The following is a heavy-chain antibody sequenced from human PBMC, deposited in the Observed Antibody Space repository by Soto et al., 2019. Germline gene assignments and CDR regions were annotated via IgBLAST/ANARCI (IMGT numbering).Heavy chain of an antibody. D-gene: IGHD3-10*01. Sequence: SVKVSCKASGGTFSSYTISWVRQAPGQGLEWMGRIIPILGIANYAQKFQGRVTITADKSTSTAYMELSSLRPEDTAVYYCARDQFNYYGSGSQFDYWGQGTLVTVSS. V-gene: IGHV1-69*04. J-gene: IGHJ4*02. CDR1: GGTFSSYT. CDR2: IIPILGIA. CDR3: ARDQFNYYGSGSQFDY.